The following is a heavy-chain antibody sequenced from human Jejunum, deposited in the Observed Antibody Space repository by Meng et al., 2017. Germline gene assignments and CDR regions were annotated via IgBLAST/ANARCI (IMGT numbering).Heavy chain of an antibody. CDR3: AGGGLVRSTRGYFDY. CDR2: TYYRSKWYI. J-gene: IGHJ4*02. V-gene: IGHV6-1*01. CDR1: WVSVSSNSAG. D-gene: IGHD1-26*01. Sequence: QIQLQQSGPGLVQPSQTLSLTGAISWVSVSSNSAGWNWIRQSPSRGLEWLGRTYYRSKWYIDYAVSVKSRITINPDTSKNQFSLHLNSVTPEDTAVYYCAGGGLVRSTRGYFDYWGQGTLVTVSS.